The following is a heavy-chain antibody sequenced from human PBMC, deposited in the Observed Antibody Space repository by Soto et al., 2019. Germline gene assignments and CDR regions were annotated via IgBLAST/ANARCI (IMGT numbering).Heavy chain of an antibody. Sequence: SETLSLTCIVSGGSVSSSSYNWGWIRQPPGKGLEWIGSIDYSGSTYYNPSLKSRVAISVDTSKNQFSLKLSPVTAADTAVYYCARRGKGYYDNTGYYLRWFDPWGQGTLVTVSS. CDR1: GGSVSSSSYN. CDR3: ARRGKGYYDNTGYYLRWFDP. CDR2: IDYSGST. D-gene: IGHD3-22*01. J-gene: IGHJ5*02. V-gene: IGHV4-39*01.